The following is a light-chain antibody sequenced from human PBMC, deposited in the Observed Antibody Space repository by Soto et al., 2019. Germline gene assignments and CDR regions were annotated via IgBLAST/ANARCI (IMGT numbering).Light chain of an antibody. CDR3: GTWHRDSYV. Sequence: QSVLTQPPSVSAAPGQKVTIPCSGGSSNIGSNDVCWYQQVPGTAPKVLIYDNNKRPSGIPDRFSGSKSGTSATLGISGLNTGDDEDYYCGTWHRDSYVFGSGTKVTVL. V-gene: IGLV1-51*01. J-gene: IGLJ1*01. CDR1: SSNIGSND. CDR2: DNN.